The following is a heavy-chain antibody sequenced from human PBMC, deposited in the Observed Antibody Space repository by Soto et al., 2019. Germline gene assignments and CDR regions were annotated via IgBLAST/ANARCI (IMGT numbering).Heavy chain of an antibody. J-gene: IGHJ3*02. CDR3: ATGYCSSTSCYDAFDI. Sequence: ASVRVSCKASGYTFTSYAMHWVRQAPGQRLEWMGWIDAGNGNTKYSQKFQGRVTITRDTSASTAYMELSSLRSEDTAVYYCATGYCSSTSCYDAFDIWGQGTMVTVSS. D-gene: IGHD2-2*01. CDR1: GYTFTSYA. CDR2: IDAGNGNT. V-gene: IGHV1-3*01.